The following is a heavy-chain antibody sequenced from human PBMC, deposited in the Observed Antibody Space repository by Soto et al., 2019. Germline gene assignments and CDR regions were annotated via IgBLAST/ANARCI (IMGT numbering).Heavy chain of an antibody. V-gene: IGHV3-15*07. Sequence: GGSLRLSCAASGFTFSNAWMNWVRQAPGKGLEWVGRIKSKTDGGTTDYAAPVKGRFTISRDDSKNTRYLQMNSLKTEDTAVYYCTTWLAGYYYYYGMDVWGQGTTVTVSS. D-gene: IGHD5-12*01. CDR2: IKSKTDGGTT. CDR1: GFTFSNAW. J-gene: IGHJ6*02. CDR3: TTWLAGYYYYYGMDV.